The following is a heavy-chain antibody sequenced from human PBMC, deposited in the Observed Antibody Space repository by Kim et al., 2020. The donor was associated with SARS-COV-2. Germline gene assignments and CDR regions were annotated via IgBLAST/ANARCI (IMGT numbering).Heavy chain of an antibody. CDR3: VKDLPRAGDH. V-gene: IGHV3-64D*09. CDR2: ISSSGSTT. CDR1: GFIFSTYA. J-gene: IGHJ4*01. Sequence: GGSLRLSCSASGFIFSTYAMHWVRQAPGKGLEYVSAISSSGSTTYYADSVKDRFTISRDNSKNTLYLQMSSLRGDDTAVYYCVKDLPRAGDHWGQEPWSPSPQ.